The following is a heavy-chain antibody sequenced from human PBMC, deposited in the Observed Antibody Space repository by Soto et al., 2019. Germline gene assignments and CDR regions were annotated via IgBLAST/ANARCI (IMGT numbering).Heavy chain of an antibody. CDR1: GFTFSSYA. J-gene: IGHJ4*02. D-gene: IGHD3-3*01. Sequence: EVQLLESGGGLVQPGGSLRLSCAASGFTFSSYAMSWVRQAPGKGLEWVSAISGSGGSTYYADSVKGRFTISRDNSKNTLYLQMNSLRAEDTAVYYCAKDQAIYDFWSGYYLVWGQGTLVTVSS. CDR3: AKDQAIYDFWSGYYLV. V-gene: IGHV3-23*01. CDR2: ISGSGGST.